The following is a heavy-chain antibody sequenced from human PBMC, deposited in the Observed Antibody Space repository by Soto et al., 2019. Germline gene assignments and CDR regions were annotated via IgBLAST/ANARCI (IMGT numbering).Heavy chain of an antibody. Sequence: PGGSLRLSCAASGFTFSSYAMSWVRQAPGKGLEWVSAISGSGGSTYYADSVKGRFTISRDNSKNTLYLQMNSLRAEDTAVYYCAKGYNYDFWSGLGRQNDAFDIWGQGTMVTVSS. CDR1: GFTFSSYA. CDR3: AKGYNYDFWSGLGRQNDAFDI. V-gene: IGHV3-23*01. J-gene: IGHJ3*02. D-gene: IGHD3-3*01. CDR2: ISGSGGST.